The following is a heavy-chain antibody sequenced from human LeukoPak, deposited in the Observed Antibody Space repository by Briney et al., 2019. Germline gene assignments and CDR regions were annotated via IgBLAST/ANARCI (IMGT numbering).Heavy chain of an antibody. V-gene: IGHV3-23*01. CDR3: AGPNRGFCSDTSCSHLDS. CDR1: GFTFNYYG. CDR2: ITGSGGST. J-gene: IGHJ4*02. Sequence: PGGSLRLSCAASGFTFNYYGMNWVRQAPEKGLEWVSAITGSGGSTFFADSVKGRFTISRDNSKNTLYLQMNSLRAEDTAVYYCAGPNRGFCSDTSCSHLDSGGQGTRV. D-gene: IGHD2-2*01.